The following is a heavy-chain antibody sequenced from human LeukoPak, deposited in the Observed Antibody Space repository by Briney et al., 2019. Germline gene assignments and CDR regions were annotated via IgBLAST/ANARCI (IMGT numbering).Heavy chain of an antibody. CDR2: IKSKNDGGTT. CDR3: TTGQGYYYDSSGPIDY. CDR1: GITFSNAW. J-gene: IGHJ4*02. D-gene: IGHD3-22*01. V-gene: IGHV3-15*01. Sequence: PGGSLRLSCAASGITFSNAWMSWVRQAPGKGREWVGRIKSKNDGGTTDYAAPVKGRFTISRDDSKNTLYLQMNSLKTEDTAVYYCTTGQGYYYDSSGPIDYWGQGTLVTVSS.